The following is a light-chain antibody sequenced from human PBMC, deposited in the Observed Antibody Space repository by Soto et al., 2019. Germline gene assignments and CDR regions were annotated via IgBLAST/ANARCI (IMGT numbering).Light chain of an antibody. J-gene: IGLJ2*01. Sequence: QSVLTQPASVSGSPGQSITISCTGTGSDVGVYKYVSWYQQHPDKAHKLIIFEVSNRPSGISSRFSGSKSGNTASLTISGLQAEDEADYYCASYTSSSTSVIFGRGTQLTV. CDR3: ASYTSSSTSVI. CDR1: GSDVGVYKY. CDR2: EVS. V-gene: IGLV2-14*01.